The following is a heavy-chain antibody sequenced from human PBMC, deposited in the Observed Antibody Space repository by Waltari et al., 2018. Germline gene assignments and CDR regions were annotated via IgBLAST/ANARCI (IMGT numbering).Heavy chain of an antibody. CDR1: GFTFSNYG. D-gene: IGHD1-26*01. Sequence: QVQVVESGGDVVQPGRSLRLSCAASGFTFSNYGMTWVRQAPGRGLEWVAVILYDGRVKFYADSVKGRFTVSRDNSKNILYLQMNNLRPEDAAIYYCAKETLPYSGNYIPVDYWGQGTLVTVSS. J-gene: IGHJ4*02. CDR2: ILYDGRVK. CDR3: AKETLPYSGNYIPVDY. V-gene: IGHV3-30*18.